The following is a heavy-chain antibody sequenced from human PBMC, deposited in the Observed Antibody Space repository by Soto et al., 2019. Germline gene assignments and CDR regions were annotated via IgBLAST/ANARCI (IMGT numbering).Heavy chain of an antibody. CDR3: TTESPRTGDAFDI. J-gene: IGHJ3*02. V-gene: IGHV3-15*01. Sequence: EVQLVESGGGLVKPGGSLRLSCAASGFTFSNAWMSWVRQAPGKGLEWVGRIKSKTDGGTTDYAAPVKGRFTISRDDSKNTLYLQMNSLKTEDTAVYYCTTESPRTGDAFDIWGQGTTVTVSS. CDR1: GFTFSNAW. CDR2: IKSKTDGGTT.